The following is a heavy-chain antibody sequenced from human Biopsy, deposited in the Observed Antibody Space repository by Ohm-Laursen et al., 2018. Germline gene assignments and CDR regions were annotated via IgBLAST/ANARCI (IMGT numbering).Heavy chain of an antibody. J-gene: IGHJ6*02. CDR1: GGTFGDYA. Sequence: ASVKASCKAPGGTFGDYAISWVRQAPGQGLEWMGGVTPIFGTSNHALKFQGRVTITADKSTSTAYMELNSLRSDDTAMYYCARDALLPGVGGMDVWGQGTTVTVSS. CDR2: VTPIFGTS. V-gene: IGHV1-69*06. CDR3: ARDALLPGVGGMDV. D-gene: IGHD3-10*01.